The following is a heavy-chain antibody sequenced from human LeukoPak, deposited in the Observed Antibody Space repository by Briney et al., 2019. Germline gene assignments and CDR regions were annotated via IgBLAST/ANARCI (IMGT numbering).Heavy chain of an antibody. Sequence: GGSVRLSCSAFGLDLRTHAEHWLRHAPGKGREWVAMIWRGGNNKHYGDSVKGRFTISRDDSRNKVFLQMDTLSATDTAPYYCPCHTPDSGWAFRSCGQG. V-gene: IGHV3-33*01. J-gene: IGHJ5*02. CDR2: IWRGGNNK. D-gene: IGHD6-19*01. CDR1: GLDLRTHA. CDR3: PCHTPDSGWAFRS.